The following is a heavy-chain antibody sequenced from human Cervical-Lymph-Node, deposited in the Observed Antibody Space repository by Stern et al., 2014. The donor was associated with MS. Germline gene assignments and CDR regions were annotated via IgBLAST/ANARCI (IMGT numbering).Heavy chain of an antibody. J-gene: IGHJ4*02. D-gene: IGHD1-1*01. CDR3: TRPLAGTTLLFDY. V-gene: IGHV1-46*01. CDR1: EDTFTSPY. Sequence: VQLVESGAEVTKPGASVKVSCKASEDTFTSPYMHWVRQAPGQGLEWMGIINPSGDGTTYAQKFQGRLTMTRDTSTSTVYMELSSLRSEDTAVYYCTRPLAGTTLLFDYWGQGTLVTVSS. CDR2: INPSGDGT.